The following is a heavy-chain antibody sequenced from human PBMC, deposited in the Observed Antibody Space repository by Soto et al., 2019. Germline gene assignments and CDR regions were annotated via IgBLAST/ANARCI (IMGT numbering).Heavy chain of an antibody. CDR2: IDLSDSYT. Sequence: PGESLKISCKGSGYSFTSYWISWVRQMPAKGLEWVVSIDLSDSYTNYSPSFQGHVTISADKSISTAYLQWSSLKASDTAMYYCARLLAAQHYYYYGMDVWGQGTTVTVSS. D-gene: IGHD6-6*01. J-gene: IGHJ6*02. CDR1: GYSFTSYW. CDR3: ARLLAAQHYYYYGMDV. V-gene: IGHV5-10-1*01.